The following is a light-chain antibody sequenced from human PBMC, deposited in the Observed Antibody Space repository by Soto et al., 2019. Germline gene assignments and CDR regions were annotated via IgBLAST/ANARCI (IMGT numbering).Light chain of an antibody. Sequence: IQLPQSPSSLSASVGDRVTITCRASQGINSFLAWYQQKPRKAPKLLLYAASTLQSGVPSRVSGSGSGTDITGTIISLQPGDFATDDCQHHESDPSTFGGGTKVEIK. V-gene: IGKV1-9*01. J-gene: IGKJ4*01. CDR3: QHHESDPST. CDR2: AAS. CDR1: QGINSF.